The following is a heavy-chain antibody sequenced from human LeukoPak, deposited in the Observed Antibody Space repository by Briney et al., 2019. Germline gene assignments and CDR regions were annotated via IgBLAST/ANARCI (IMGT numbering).Heavy chain of an antibody. CDR2: IIPIFGTA. V-gene: IGHV1-69*05. D-gene: IGHD6-6*01. Sequence: ASVKVSCKASGGTFSSYAIGWVRQAPGQGLEWMGGIIPIFGTANYAQKFQGRVTITTDESTSTAYMELSSLRSEDTAVYYCARDRSIAARVGFDYWGQGTLVTVSS. CDR3: ARDRSIAARVGFDY. J-gene: IGHJ4*02. CDR1: GGTFSSYA.